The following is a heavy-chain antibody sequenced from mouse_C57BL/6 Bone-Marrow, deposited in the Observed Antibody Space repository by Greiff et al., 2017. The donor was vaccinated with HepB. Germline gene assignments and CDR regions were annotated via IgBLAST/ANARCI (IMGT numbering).Heavy chain of an antibody. CDR3: ARSLY. D-gene: IGHD6-1*01. CDR2: ISSGSSTI. V-gene: IGHV5-17*01. Sequence: EVKVVESGGGLVKPGGSLKLSCAASGFTFSDYGMHWVRQAPEKGLEWVAYISSGSSTIYYADTVKGRFTISRDNAKNTLFLQMTSLRSEDTAMYYCARSLYWGQGTLVTVSA. J-gene: IGHJ3*01. CDR1: GFTFSDYG.